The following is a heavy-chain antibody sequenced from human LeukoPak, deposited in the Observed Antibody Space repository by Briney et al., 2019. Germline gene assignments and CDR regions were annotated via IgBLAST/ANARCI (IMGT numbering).Heavy chain of an antibody. Sequence: PSETLSLTCAVSGGSISSSNWWSWVRQPPGKGLEWIGEIYHSGSTNYNPSLKSRVTISVDTSKNQFSLKLSSVTAADTAVYYCARERKNYYDSSGYVDYWGQGTLVTVSS. CDR1: GGSISSSNW. CDR3: ARERKNYYDSSGYVDY. D-gene: IGHD3-22*01. V-gene: IGHV4-4*02. J-gene: IGHJ4*02. CDR2: IYHSGST.